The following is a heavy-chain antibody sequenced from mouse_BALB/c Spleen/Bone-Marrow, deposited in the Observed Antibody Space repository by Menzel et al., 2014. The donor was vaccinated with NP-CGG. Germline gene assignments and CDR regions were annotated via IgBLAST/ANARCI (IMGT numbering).Heavy chain of an antibody. CDR3: TTSRGYSWFAY. Sequence: QVQLQQSGVELVKPGASVKLYCKASGYTFTSYYMYWVKQRPGQGLEWIGEINPSNGGADFNEKFKIKATLTVDKSSSTAYMQLSSLTSEDSAVYYCTTSRGYSWFAYWGQGTLVTVSA. CDR1: GYTFTSYY. J-gene: IGHJ3*01. D-gene: IGHD2-2*01. CDR2: INPSNGGA. V-gene: IGHV1S81*02.